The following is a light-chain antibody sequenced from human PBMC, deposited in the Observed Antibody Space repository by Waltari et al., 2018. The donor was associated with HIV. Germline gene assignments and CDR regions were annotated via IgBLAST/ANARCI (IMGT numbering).Light chain of an antibody. CDR3: LQSAKWPRT. V-gene: IGKV3-15*01. Sequence: DILLTQSPATLYVSPEERVTLSCRASHSVSSSLAWYQLKPGQAPSLLIYDASTRASGIPDRFTATGSGTEFTLTVSSLQSDDFAVYYCLQSAKWPRTFGQGTKVEIK. CDR2: DAS. J-gene: IGKJ1*01. CDR1: HSVSSS.